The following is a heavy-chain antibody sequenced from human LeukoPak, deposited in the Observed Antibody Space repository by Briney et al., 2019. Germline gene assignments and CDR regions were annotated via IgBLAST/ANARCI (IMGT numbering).Heavy chain of an antibody. CDR2: INAGNGNT. Sequence: ASVKVSCKASGYTFTSYAMHWVRQAPGQRLEWMGWINAGNGNTKYSQKFQGRVTITRDTSASTAYMELSSLRSEDTAVYYCASPQGITGEVVGYYYYGMDVWGQGTTVTVSS. J-gene: IGHJ6*02. CDR1: GYTFTSYA. D-gene: IGHD7-27*01. CDR3: ASPQGITGEVVGYYYYGMDV. V-gene: IGHV1-3*01.